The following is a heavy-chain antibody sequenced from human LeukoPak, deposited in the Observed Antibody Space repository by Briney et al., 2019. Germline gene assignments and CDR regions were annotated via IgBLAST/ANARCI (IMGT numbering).Heavy chain of an antibody. CDR2: IYYSGNT. CDR1: GGSISSYY. CDR3: ARGFSSSWYYSAMDV. Sequence: SETLSFTCTVSGGSISSYYWIWIRQPPGKGLEYIGHIYYSGNTNNPSLKSRVTISVDTSKNQFSLKLTSVTSADTAVYYCARGFSSSWYYSAMDVWGQGTTVTVS. D-gene: IGHD6-13*01. J-gene: IGHJ6*02. V-gene: IGHV4-59*01.